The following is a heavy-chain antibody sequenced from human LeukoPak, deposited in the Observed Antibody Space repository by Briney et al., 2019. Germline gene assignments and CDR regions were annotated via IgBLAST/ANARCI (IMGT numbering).Heavy chain of an antibody. V-gene: IGHV3-7*04. CDR1: GFSFTNFW. Sequence: GGSLRLSCAVSGFSFTNFWMSWVRQAPGRGLEWVANIHPEGNEKYHVESVKGRFTISRDNTKNLLFLQMNGLRVEDTAVYYCARGDAFSGDHWDQGTLVTVSS. CDR3: ARGDAFSGDH. J-gene: IGHJ4*02. CDR2: IHPEGNEK.